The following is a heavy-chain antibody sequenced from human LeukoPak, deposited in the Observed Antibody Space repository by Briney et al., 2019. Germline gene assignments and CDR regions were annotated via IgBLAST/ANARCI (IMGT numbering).Heavy chain of an antibody. V-gene: IGHV3-48*03. Sequence: GGSLRLSCAASGFTFISYEMNWVRQAPGKGLEWVSYISSSGSTIYYADSVKGRFTISRDNAKNSLYLQMNSLGAEDTAVYYCAKDELLPPMVRGAVDYWGQGTLVTVSS. D-gene: IGHD3-10*01. CDR2: ISSSGSTI. J-gene: IGHJ4*02. CDR3: AKDELLPPMVRGAVDY. CDR1: GFTFISYE.